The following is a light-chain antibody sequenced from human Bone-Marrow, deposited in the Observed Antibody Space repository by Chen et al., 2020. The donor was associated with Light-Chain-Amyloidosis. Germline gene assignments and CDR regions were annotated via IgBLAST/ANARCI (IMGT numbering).Light chain of an antibody. J-gene: IGLJ2*01. Sequence: SYELTQPPSGSVSPGQKARITCSGDDLPTKYAYWYQQKPGQATVLVIHRDTERPSGISERFSGSSSGTTATLTISGVQAEDEADYHCQSADSSGTYEVIFGGGTKLTVL. CDR1: DLPTKY. CDR2: RDT. CDR3: QSADSSGTYEVI. V-gene: IGLV3-25*03.